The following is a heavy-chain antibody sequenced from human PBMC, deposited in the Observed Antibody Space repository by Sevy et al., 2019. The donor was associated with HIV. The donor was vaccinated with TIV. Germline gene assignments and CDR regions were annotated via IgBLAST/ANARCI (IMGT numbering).Heavy chain of an antibody. J-gene: IGHJ4*02. D-gene: IGHD4-17*01. Sequence: ALELLRSASGFTLDCFALPLVRAAPGEGLEWVSGISWDSGSIGYADSVKGRFTISRDNAKNSLYLQMNSLRTEDTALYYCARDRSYGGNSFDYWGQGTLVTVSS. CDR2: ISWDSGSI. V-gene: IGHV3-9*01. CDR1: GFTLDCFA. CDR3: ARDRSYGGNSFDY.